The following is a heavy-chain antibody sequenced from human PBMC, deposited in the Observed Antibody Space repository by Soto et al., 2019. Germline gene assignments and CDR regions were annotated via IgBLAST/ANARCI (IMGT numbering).Heavy chain of an antibody. D-gene: IGHD1-1*01. J-gene: IGHJ5*02. CDR2: IYATGTT. Sequence: SETLSLTCTVPGASISGFYWSWIRKSAVKGLEWIGRIYATGTTDYNPSLKSRVMMSVDTSKKQFSLKLRSVTAADTAVYYCVRDGTKTLRDWFDPWGQGISVTVSS. V-gene: IGHV4-4*07. CDR3: VRDGTKTLRDWFDP. CDR1: GASISGFY.